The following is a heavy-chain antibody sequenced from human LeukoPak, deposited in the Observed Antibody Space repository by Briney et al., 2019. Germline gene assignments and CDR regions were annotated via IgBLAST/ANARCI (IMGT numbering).Heavy chain of an antibody. J-gene: IGHJ6*03. CDR3: ARRPVPAAIRAGTTAYYYYYMDV. CDR1: GGSISSYY. CDR2: IYYSGST. Sequence: SETLSLTCTVSGGSISSYYWSWIRQPPGKGLEWIGYIYYSGSTNYNPSLKSRVTISVDTSKNQFSLKLSSVTAADTAVYYCARRPVPAAIRAGTTAYYYYYMDVWGKGTTVTASS. D-gene: IGHD2-2*01. V-gene: IGHV4-59*12.